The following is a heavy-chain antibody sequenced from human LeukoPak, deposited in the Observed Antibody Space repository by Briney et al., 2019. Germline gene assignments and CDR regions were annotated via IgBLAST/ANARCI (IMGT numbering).Heavy chain of an antibody. V-gene: IGHV3-74*01. CDR1: GFTFSSYW. CDR2: INSDGSST. Sequence: GGSLRLSCAASGFTFSSYWMHWVRQAPGKGLVWVSRINSDGSSTSYADSVKGRFTISRDNAKNTLYLQMNSLRAEDTALYYCAKDILGNSSPQNYFDYWGQGTLVTVSS. J-gene: IGHJ4*02. CDR3: AKDILGNSSPQNYFDY. D-gene: IGHD6-19*01.